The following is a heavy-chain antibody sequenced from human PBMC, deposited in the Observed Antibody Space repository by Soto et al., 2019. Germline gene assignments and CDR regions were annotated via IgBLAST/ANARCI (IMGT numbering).Heavy chain of an antibody. J-gene: IGHJ3*02. Sequence: SGPTLVNPTQTLTLTCTFSGFSLSTSGMCVSWIRQPPGKALEWLALIDWDDDKYYSTSLKTRLTISKDTSKNQVVLTMTNMDPVDTATYYCARKGVGTNGVCTGAFGIWERGTMVTVSS. CDR2: IDWDDDK. CDR3: ARKGVGTNGVCTGAFGI. V-gene: IGHV2-70*01. CDR1: GFSLSTSGMC. D-gene: IGHD2-8*01.